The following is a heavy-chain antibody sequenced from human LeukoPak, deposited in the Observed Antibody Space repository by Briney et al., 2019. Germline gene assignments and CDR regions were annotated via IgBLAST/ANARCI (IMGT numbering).Heavy chain of an antibody. CDR1: GYTFTSYY. D-gene: IGHD6-13*01. Sequence: ASVKVSCKASGYTFTSYYMHWVRRAPGQGLEWMGIINPSGGSTSYAQKFQGRVTMTRDTSTSTVYMELSSLRSEDTAVYYCARDGIAAAGTPYYFDYWGQGTLVTVSS. CDR2: INPSGGST. CDR3: ARDGIAAAGTPYYFDY. J-gene: IGHJ4*02. V-gene: IGHV1-46*01.